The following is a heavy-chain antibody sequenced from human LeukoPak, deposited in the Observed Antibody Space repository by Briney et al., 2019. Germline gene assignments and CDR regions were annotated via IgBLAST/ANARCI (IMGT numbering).Heavy chain of an antibody. V-gene: IGHV4-34*01. D-gene: IGHD4-23*01. CDR2: INHSGST. Sequence: KTSETLSLTCAVYGGSFSGYYWSWIRQPPGKGLEWIGEINHSGSTNYNPSLKSRVTISVDTSKNQFSLKLSSVTAADTAVYYCARQLRDAFDIWGQGTMVTVSS. CDR1: GGSFSGYY. CDR3: ARQLRDAFDI. J-gene: IGHJ3*02.